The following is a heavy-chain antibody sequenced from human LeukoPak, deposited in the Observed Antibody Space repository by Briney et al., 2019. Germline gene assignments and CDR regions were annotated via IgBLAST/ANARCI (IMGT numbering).Heavy chain of an antibody. J-gene: IGHJ5*02. CDR1: GFTFSSYN. CDR3: ARGPSPYTISGHNLFDP. V-gene: IGHV3-21*01. Sequence: GGSLRLSCAASGFTFSSYNMNWVRQAPGKGLEWVSSISSSSIFIFYADSVKGRFTISRDNAKNSLYLHMNSLRAEDTAGYYCARGPSPYTISGHNLFDPWGQGALVTVSS. CDR2: ISSSSIFI. D-gene: IGHD2-15*01.